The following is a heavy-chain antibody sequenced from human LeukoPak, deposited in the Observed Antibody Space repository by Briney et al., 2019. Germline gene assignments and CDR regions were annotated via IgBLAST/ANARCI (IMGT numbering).Heavy chain of an antibody. CDR1: GFTFSSYA. CDR2: ISYDGSNK. D-gene: IGHD1-26*01. V-gene: IGHV3-30-3*01. CDR3: ARDRERWFDP. J-gene: IGHJ5*02. Sequence: GGSLRLSCAASGFTFSSYAMHWVRQAPGKGLEWVAVISYDGSNKYYADSVKGRFTISRDNSKNTLYLQMNGLRAEDTAVYYCARDRERWFDPWGQGTLVTVSS.